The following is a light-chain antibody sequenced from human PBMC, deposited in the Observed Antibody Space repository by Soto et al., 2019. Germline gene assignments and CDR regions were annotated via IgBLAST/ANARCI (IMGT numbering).Light chain of an antibody. V-gene: IGKV1-39*01. CDR2: AAY. CDR1: QSISTY. Sequence: DIQMTQSPSSLSASVRDRVTITCRASQSISTYLNWYQQKPGKVHKLLIYAAYTLQSGVQSRFSGSGSGTDFTLTIRSLQPEDFATYYCMLDFRYFWAFGQGTKVDIK. J-gene: IGKJ1*01. CDR3: MLDFRYFWA.